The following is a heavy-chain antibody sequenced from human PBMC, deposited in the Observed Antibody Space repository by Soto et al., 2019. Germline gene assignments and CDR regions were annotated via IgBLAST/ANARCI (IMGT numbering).Heavy chain of an antibody. CDR1: GFTFSDYY. CDR3: ARGTSGLARFDY. Sequence: GGSLRLSCAASGFTFSDYYMSWIRQAPGKGLEWVAVISFDGSNKYYADSVKGRFTISRDNSKNTLYLQMNSLRAEDTAVYFCARGTSGLARFDYWGQGTLVALSS. V-gene: IGHV3-30-3*01. CDR2: ISFDGSNK. D-gene: IGHD3-3*01. J-gene: IGHJ4*02.